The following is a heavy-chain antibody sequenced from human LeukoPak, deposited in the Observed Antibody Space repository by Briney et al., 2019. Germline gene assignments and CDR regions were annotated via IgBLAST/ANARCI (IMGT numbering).Heavy chain of an antibody. CDR1: GFTFSSYS. CDR3: AKQWVDC. J-gene: IGHJ4*02. CDR2: ISESGDTT. D-gene: IGHD1-26*01. V-gene: IGHV3-23*01. Sequence: GGSLRLSCAASGFTFSSYSMNWVRQAPGKGLEWVSSISESGDTTHYADSVKGRFTISRDNAQNTLYLRMNTLRAEDTALYYCAKQWVDCWGQGTLVTVSS.